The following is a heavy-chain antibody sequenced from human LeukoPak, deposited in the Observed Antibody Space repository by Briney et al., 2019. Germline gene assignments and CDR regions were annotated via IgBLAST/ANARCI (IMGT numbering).Heavy chain of an antibody. CDR1: EYTFTGYY. D-gene: IGHD3-10*01. Sequence: ASVKVSCKASEYTFTGYYMHWVRQAPGQGLEWMGWINPNSGGTNYAQKFQGRVTMTRDTSISTAYMELSRLRSDDTAVYYCARGRTPYGSGSYSRAFDIWGQGTMVTVSS. V-gene: IGHV1-2*02. CDR3: ARGRTPYGSGSYSRAFDI. CDR2: INPNSGGT. J-gene: IGHJ3*02.